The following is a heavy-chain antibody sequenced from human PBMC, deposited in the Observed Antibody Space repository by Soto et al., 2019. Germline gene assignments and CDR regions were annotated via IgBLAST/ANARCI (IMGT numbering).Heavy chain of an antibody. V-gene: IGHV4-39*02. CDR2: IYYSGAA. J-gene: IGHJ4*02. Sequence: SETLSLTCDVSGDSISSSTYYWGWIRQPPGKGLEWLASIYYSGAAYYNPSLRSRVSISVDTSNNRFSLALTSLKASDTAMYYCARAVDTAMVDYWGQGTLVTVSS. CDR3: ARAVDTAMVDY. CDR1: GDSISSSTYY. D-gene: IGHD5-18*01.